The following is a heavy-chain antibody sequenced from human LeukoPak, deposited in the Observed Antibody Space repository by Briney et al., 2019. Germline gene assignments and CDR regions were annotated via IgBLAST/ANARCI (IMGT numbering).Heavy chain of an antibody. J-gene: IGHJ5*02. CDR3: ARDLSSSWYVNNWFDP. Sequence: SETLSLTCTVSGGSISNYYWSWIRQPPGKGLEWIGYIYYSGSTNYNPSLKSRVTMSVDTSKNQFSLKLSSVTAADTAVYYCARDLSSSWYVNNWFDPWGQGTLVTVSS. D-gene: IGHD6-13*01. CDR1: GGSISNYY. CDR2: IYYSGST. V-gene: IGHV4-59*12.